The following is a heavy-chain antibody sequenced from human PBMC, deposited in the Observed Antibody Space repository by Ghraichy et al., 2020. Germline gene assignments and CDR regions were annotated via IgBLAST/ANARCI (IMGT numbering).Heavy chain of an antibody. Sequence: GGSLRLSCAASGFTFSSYSMNWVRQAPGKGLEWVSYISSSSSTIYYADSVKGRFTISRDNAKNSLYLQMNSLRDEDTAVYYCARDWNYDFWSGYPIPFDYWGQGTLVTVSS. V-gene: IGHV3-48*02. CDR3: ARDWNYDFWSGYPIPFDY. CDR2: ISSSSSTI. D-gene: IGHD3-3*01. CDR1: GFTFSSYS. J-gene: IGHJ4*02.